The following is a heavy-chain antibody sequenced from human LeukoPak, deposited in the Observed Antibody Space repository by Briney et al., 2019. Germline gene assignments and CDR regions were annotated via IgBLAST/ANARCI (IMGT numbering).Heavy chain of an antibody. Sequence: GGSLRLSCAASGFTFSSYGMSWVRQAPGEGLEWVSAISGSGGSTYYADSVKGRFTISRDNSKNTLYLQMNSLRAEDTAVYYCAKGTGTEYGYYYYMDVWGKGTTVTVSS. D-gene: IGHD1-1*01. V-gene: IGHV3-23*01. J-gene: IGHJ6*03. CDR1: GFTFSSYG. CDR2: ISGSGGST. CDR3: AKGTGTEYGYYYYMDV.